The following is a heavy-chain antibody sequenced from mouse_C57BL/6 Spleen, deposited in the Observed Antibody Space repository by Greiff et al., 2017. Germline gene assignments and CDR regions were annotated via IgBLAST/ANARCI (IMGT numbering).Heavy chain of an antibody. CDR2: IWSGGST. D-gene: IGHD1-1*01. CDR3: DRFITTVVADYFDY. Sequence: VQLQESGPGLVQPSQSLSITCTVSGFSLTSYGVHWVRQSPGKGLEWLGVIWSGGSTDYNAAFISRLSISKDNSKSQVFFKMNSLQADDTAIYYCDRFITTVVADYFDYWGQGTTLTVSS. J-gene: IGHJ2*01. CDR1: GFSLTSYG. V-gene: IGHV2-2*01.